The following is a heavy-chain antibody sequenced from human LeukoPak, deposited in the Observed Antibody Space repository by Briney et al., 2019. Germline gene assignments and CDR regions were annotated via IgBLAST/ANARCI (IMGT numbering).Heavy chain of an antibody. CDR2: IYYSGST. D-gene: IGHD1-7*01. CDR1: GGSISSSSYY. V-gene: IGHV4-39*07. Sequence: SETLSLTCTVSGGSISSSSYYWGWIRQPPGKGLEWIGSIYYSGSTYYNPSLKSRVTISVDTSKNQFSLKLSSVTAADTAVYYCARVGRYNWNYRARSQTNYYFDYWGQGTLVTVSS. CDR3: ARVGRYNWNYRARSQTNYYFDY. J-gene: IGHJ4*02.